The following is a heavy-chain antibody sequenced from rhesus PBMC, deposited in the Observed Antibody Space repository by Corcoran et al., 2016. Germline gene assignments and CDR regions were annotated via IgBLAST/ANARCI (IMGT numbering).Heavy chain of an antibody. Sequence: QVQLQESGPGLVKPSETLSLTCAVSGGSISSSHWWSWIRQPPGKGLEWIGGMYSNTENTNDNPSLKNRVTNSKDTSKIPFSLKLSSVTAADTAVYYCARGLGDYWGQGVLVTVSS. V-gene: IGHV4S12*01. J-gene: IGHJ4*01. CDR3: ARGLGDY. CDR2: MYSNTENT. CDR1: GGSISSSHW. D-gene: IGHD3-3*01.